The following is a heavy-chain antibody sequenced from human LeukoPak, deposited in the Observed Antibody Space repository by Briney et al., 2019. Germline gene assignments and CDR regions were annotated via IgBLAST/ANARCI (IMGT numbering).Heavy chain of an antibody. CDR2: ISGGGSTT. CDR3: AKGGAYGLGSYFDY. V-gene: IGHV3-23*01. D-gene: IGHD3-10*01. J-gene: IGHJ4*02. Sequence: PGGSLKLSCTASRFTFSSYGMSWVRQAPGKGLEWVASISGGGSTTYNTDAVKGRFTISRDYSKSTVSLQMSSLRVEDTAVYYCAKGGAYGLGSYFDYWGQGTLVTVSS. CDR1: RFTFSSYG.